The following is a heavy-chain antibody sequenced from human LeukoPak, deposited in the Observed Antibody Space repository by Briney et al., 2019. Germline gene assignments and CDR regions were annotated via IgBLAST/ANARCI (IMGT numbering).Heavy chain of an antibody. CDR1: GGSISSGGYY. CDR3: ASPTEYCSVGSCYYYGMDV. J-gene: IGHJ6*02. CDR2: MYNSGTT. D-gene: IGHD2-15*01. V-gene: IGHV4-31*03. Sequence: PSQTLSLTCSVSGGSISSGGYYWTWIRQLPGKGLECIGYMYNSGTTYYNPSLKSRVTISLDTSKNQLSLKLSSMTAADTAVYYCASPTEYCSVGSCYYYGMDVWGQGTTVTVSS.